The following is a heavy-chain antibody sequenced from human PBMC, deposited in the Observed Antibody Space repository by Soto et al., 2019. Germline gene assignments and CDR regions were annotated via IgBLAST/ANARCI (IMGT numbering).Heavy chain of an antibody. D-gene: IGHD1-26*01. CDR2: IIPISGTA. V-gene: IGHV1-69*01. CDR3: AKDRRADWESYYDYAMDV. Sequence: QVQLVQSGAEVKKPGSSVKVSCKASGGTFSSFTISWVRQAPGQGLEWMGGIIPISGTANYAQKFQGRVTITADASTRTAYMELSSLRSEDTAVYYCAKDRRADWESYYDYAMDVWGQGTTVTVSS. J-gene: IGHJ6*02. CDR1: GGTFSSFT.